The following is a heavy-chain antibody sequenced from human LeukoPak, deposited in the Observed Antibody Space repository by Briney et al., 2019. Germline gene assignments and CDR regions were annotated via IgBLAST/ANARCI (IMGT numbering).Heavy chain of an antibody. J-gene: IGHJ4*02. CDR3: AKSVCNYFVH. D-gene: IGHD4-11*01. CDR2: IYYSGST. V-gene: IGHV4-59*01. CDR1: GGSISSYY. Sequence: SETLSLTCTVSGGSISSYYWSWIPQPPGKGLEWIGYIYYSGSTNYNPSLKSRVTISVDTSKNQFSLMLSSVTGTDTADDYCAKSVCNYFVHCGQGKLVTVSS.